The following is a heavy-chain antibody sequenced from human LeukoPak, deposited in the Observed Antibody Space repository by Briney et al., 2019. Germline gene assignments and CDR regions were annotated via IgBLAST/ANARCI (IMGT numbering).Heavy chain of an antibody. J-gene: IGHJ1*01. CDR2: IYYSGST. CDR1: GGSMSIHY. V-gene: IGHV4-59*08. D-gene: IGHD3-22*01. Sequence: SDTLSLTCTVSGGSMSIHYWTWIRQPPGKGLEWMGNIYYSGSTNYSPSLKSRITISVDASKNQFSLKLRSVTAADTAVYYCASQQYYYDSSGHHYAYFRHWGQGTLVTASS. CDR3: ASQQYYYDSSGHHYAYFRH.